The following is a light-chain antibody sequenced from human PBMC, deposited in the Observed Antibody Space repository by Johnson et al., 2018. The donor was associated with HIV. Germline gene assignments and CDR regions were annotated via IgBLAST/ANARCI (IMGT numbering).Light chain of an antibody. J-gene: IGLJ1*01. CDR1: SSNIGNNY. CDR3: GTWDTSLTTGGV. CDR2: KNN. V-gene: IGLV1-51*02. Sequence: QSVLTQPPSVSAAPGQKVTISCSGSSSNIGNNYVSWYQQLPGTAPKLLIYKNNNRPSGIPDRFSGSKSGTSATLAITGLQTGDEADYYCGTWDTSLTTGGVFGTGTKVTFL.